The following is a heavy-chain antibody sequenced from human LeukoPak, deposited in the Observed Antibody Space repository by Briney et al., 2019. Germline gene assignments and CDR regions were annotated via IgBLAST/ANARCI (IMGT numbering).Heavy chain of an antibody. D-gene: IGHD4-17*01. J-gene: IGHJ5*02. CDR2: IMPLFGTA. V-gene: IGHV1-69*05. Sequence: SVKVSCKTSGGTFNNSAISWVRQAPGQGLEWLGGIMPLFGTAGYAQKFQGRVTITKAESTRTVYLELTSLTSDDTAVYYCARDVHGDYGSGWFDPWSQGTLVSVSS. CDR3: ARDVHGDYGSGWFDP. CDR1: GGTFNNSA.